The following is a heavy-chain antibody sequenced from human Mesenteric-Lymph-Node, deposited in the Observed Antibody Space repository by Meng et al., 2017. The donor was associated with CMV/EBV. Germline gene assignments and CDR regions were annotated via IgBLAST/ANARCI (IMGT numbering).Heavy chain of an antibody. CDR2: ISSIGSTI. Sequence: GGPLRPSCAASGFTFDNYFMSWIRQAPGMRPELIAYISSIGSTIFYADFVKGRFTISRDNARNSLHLQMNRLGAEDTAVYYCVRDGPADLLSFWGQGTPVTVSS. V-gene: IGHV3-11*01. D-gene: IGHD2-2*01. J-gene: IGHJ4*02. CDR3: VRDGPADLLSF. CDR1: GFTFDNYF.